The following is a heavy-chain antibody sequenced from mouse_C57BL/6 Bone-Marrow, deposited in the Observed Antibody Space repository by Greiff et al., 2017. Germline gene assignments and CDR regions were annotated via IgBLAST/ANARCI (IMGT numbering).Heavy chain of an antibody. CDR1: GFSLTSYG. J-gene: IGHJ4*01. D-gene: IGHD1-1*01. Sequence: VMLVESGPGLVQPSQSLSITCTVSGFSLTSYGVHWVRQSPGKGLEWLGVIWSGGSTDYNAAFISRLSISKDNSKSQVFFKMNSLQADDTAIYYCASPHYYGSSYVGYYAMDYWGQGTSVTVSS. CDR2: IWSGGST. V-gene: IGHV2-2*01. CDR3: ASPHYYGSSYVGYYAMDY.